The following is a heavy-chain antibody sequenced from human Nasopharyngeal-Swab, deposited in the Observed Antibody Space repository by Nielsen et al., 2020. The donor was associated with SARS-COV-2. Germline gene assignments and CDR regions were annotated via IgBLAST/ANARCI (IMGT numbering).Heavy chain of an antibody. V-gene: IGHV5-51*01. Sequence: NISCKGSGYSFPRYWIAWVRQMPGTGLEWMGVIYPRDSDTRYSPSFQGQVTISADKSISTAYLQWSSLKASDTAMYYCVRPEGVATSFKYYFQYGMDVWGQGTMVTVPS. D-gene: IGHD5-12*01. J-gene: IGHJ6*02. CDR1: GYSFPRYW. CDR2: IYPRDSDT. CDR3: VRPEGVATSFKYYFQYGMDV.